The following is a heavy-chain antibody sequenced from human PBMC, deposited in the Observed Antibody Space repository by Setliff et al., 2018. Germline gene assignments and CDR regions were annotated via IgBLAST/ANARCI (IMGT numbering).Heavy chain of an antibody. CDR3: RRLVRYCIRATCQRASGGDF. V-gene: IGHV1-18*01. Sequence: GASVKVSCKTSGFTFSDFGISWVRQAPGQGLEWMGWISGYTGKTYYAPKLEGRVTLTTDTSTSTAFMEMRNLSSDDTAVYYCRRLVRYCIRATCQRASGGDFWGQGTLVT. J-gene: IGHJ4*02. CDR2: ISGYTGKT. CDR1: GFTFSDFG. D-gene: IGHD2-2*01.